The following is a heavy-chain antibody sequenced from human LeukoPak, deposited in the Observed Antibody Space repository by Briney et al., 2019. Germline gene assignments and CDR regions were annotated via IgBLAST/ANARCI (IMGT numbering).Heavy chain of an antibody. D-gene: IGHD3-22*01. V-gene: IGHV4-59*03. J-gene: IGHJ3*02. Sequence: SETLSLTCTVSGGSISSYYWSWIRQPPGKGLEWIGYIYYSGSTNYNPSLMSRVTISVDTSKNQFSLKLSSVTAADTAVYYCATRHSIGYYASPAPFDIWGQGTMVTVSS. CDR3: ATRHSIGYYASPAPFDI. CDR1: GGSISSYY. CDR2: IYYSGST.